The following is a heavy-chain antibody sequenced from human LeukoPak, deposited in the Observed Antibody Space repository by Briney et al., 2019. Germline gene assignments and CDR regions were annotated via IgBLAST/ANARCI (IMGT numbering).Heavy chain of an antibody. CDR2: INPNSGGT. D-gene: IGHD6-13*01. J-gene: IGHJ4*02. V-gene: IGHV1-2*02. CDR3: AIHPGAAAGYFDY. CDR1: GYTFTGYY. Sequence: ASVKVSCKASGYTFTGYYMHWVRQAPGQGLEWMGWINPNSGGTNYAQKFQGRVTMTRDTSISTAYMELSRLRSDDTAVYYCAIHPGAAAGYFDYWGQGTLVTVSS.